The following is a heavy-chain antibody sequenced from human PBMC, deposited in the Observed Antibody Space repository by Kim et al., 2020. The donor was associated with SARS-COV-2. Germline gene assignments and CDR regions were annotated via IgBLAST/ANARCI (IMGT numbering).Heavy chain of an antibody. Sequence: GGSLRLSCAASGFTVSSNYMSWVRQAPGKGLEWVSVIYSGGSTYYADSVKGRFTISRDNSKNTLYLQMNSLRAEDTAVYYCARAVPAAIRADGRYYFDYWGQGTLVTVSS. CDR1: GFTVSSNY. CDR2: IYSGGST. J-gene: IGHJ4*02. D-gene: IGHD2-2*02. V-gene: IGHV3-66*01. CDR3: ARAVPAAIRADGRYYFDY.